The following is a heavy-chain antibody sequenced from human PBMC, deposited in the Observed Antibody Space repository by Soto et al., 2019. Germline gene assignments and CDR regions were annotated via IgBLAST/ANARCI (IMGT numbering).Heavy chain of an antibody. Sequence: QVQLQESCPGLVKPSQTLSLTCTVSGGSISYGGYYWSWIRQLPGKGLEWIGYIYYSGSTYYNPSLERLLTISVDTSKNQFSQKLSSVTAADTAVYYCASYVWGSYRSLHYWGQGTLVTVSS. CDR3: ASYVWGSYRSLHY. CDR2: IYYSGST. J-gene: IGHJ4*02. CDR1: GGSISYGGYY. D-gene: IGHD3-16*02. V-gene: IGHV4-31*01.